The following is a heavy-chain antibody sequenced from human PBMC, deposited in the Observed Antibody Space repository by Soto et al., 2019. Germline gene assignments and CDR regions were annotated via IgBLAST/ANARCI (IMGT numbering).Heavy chain of an antibody. J-gene: IGHJ6*03. V-gene: IGHV1-2*02. Sequence: GASVKGSCKTSGDSFNDYYIHWVRQAPGQGLEWMGWINPNGGATKYAQKFQGRVTVTRDTSTRTVYMELSSLRSDDTAVYYCGRESGGATATLDYYYFYMDVWGKGTTVTVSS. D-gene: IGHD5-12*01. CDR1: GDSFNDYY. CDR3: GRESGGATATLDYYYFYMDV. CDR2: INPNGGAT.